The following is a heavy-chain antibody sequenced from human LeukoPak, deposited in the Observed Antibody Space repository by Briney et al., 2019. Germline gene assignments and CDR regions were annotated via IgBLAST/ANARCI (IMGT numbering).Heavy chain of an antibody. CDR2: IYHSGST. V-gene: IGHV4-4*02. J-gene: IGHJ3*02. CDR3: ARDGRNYYGSGSSAFDI. CDR1: GGSISGSNW. D-gene: IGHD3-10*01. Sequence: SGTPSLTCAVSGGSISGSNWWSWVRQPPGKGLEWIGEIYHSGSTNYNPSLKSRVTISVDKSKNQFSLKLSSVTAADTAVYYCARDGRNYYGSGSSAFDIWGQGTMVTVSS.